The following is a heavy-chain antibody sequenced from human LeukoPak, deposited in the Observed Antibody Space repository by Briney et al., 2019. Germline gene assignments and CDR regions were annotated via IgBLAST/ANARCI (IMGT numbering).Heavy chain of an antibody. J-gene: IGHJ4*02. CDR2: ISSSSYI. CDR3: ARASGYYSHFDY. D-gene: IGHD3-22*01. Sequence: GGSLRLSCAASGFTFSSYSMNWVRQAPGKGLEWVSSISSSSYIYYADSVKGRFTISRDNAKNSLYLQMNSLRAEDTAVYYCARASGYYSHFDYWGQGTLVTVSS. V-gene: IGHV3-21*01. CDR1: GFTFSSYS.